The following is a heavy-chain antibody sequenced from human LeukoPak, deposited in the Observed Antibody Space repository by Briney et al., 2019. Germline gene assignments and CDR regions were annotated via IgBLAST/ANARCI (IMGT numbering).Heavy chain of an antibody. Sequence: TGGSLRLSCAASGFTFSSNYMSWVRQAPGKGLEWVSVIYSGGSTYYADSVKGRFTISRDNSKNTLYLQMNSLRAEDTAVYYCATSPCSSTSCLYYYYGMDVWGQGTTVTVSS. CDR3: ATSPCSSTSCLYYYYGMDV. J-gene: IGHJ6*02. V-gene: IGHV3-53*01. CDR2: IYSGGST. D-gene: IGHD2-2*01. CDR1: GFTFSSNY.